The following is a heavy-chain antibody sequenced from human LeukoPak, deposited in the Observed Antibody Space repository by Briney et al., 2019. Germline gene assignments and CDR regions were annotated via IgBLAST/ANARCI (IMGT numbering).Heavy chain of an antibody. J-gene: IGHJ4*02. V-gene: IGHV4-59*01. Sequence: SETLSLTCTVSGGSISNYFWTWIRQPPGKGLEWIGYIDYSGSTNYNPSLKSRVTISVDTSKNQFSLKLTSVTAADTAVYYCARAPGGNPTAHYFDSWGQGTLVTVSS. CDR2: IDYSGST. CDR3: ARAPGGNPTAHYFDS. CDR1: GGSISNYF. D-gene: IGHD1-14*01.